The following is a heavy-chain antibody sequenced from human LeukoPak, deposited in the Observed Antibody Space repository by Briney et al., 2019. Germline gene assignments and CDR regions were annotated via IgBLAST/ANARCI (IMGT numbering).Heavy chain of an antibody. CDR2: IIPILGIA. CDR1: GGTFSSYA. Sequence: ASVKDSCKASGGTFSSYAISWVRQAPGQGLEWMGRIIPILGIANYAQKFQGRVTITADKSTSTAYMELSSLRSEDTAVYYCAREGGRGNYYGSGGYYNTYYGMDVWGQGTTVTVSS. D-gene: IGHD3-10*01. V-gene: IGHV1-69*04. J-gene: IGHJ6*02. CDR3: AREGGRGNYYGSGGYYNTYYGMDV.